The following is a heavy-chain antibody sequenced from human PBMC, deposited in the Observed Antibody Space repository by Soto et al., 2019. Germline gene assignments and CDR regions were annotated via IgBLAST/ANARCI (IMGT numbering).Heavy chain of an antibody. J-gene: IGHJ4*02. Sequence: QVQLVESGGGLVKPGGSLRLSCAASGFTFSDYYMSWIRQAPGKGLEWVSYISSSGSTIYYADSVKGRFTISRDNAKNSLYQQRNRRRAEETAVYYVALGGGLGSWAYWGQGTLVTVSS. CDR2: ISSSGSTI. CDR3: ALGGGLGSWAY. D-gene: IGHD3-16*01. CDR1: GFTFSDYY. V-gene: IGHV3-11*01.